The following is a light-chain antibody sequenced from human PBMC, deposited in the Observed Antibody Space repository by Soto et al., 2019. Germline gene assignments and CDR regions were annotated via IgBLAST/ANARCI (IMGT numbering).Light chain of an antibody. J-gene: IGLJ6*01. CDR1: SSDVGGYKY. V-gene: IGLV2-14*01. CDR3: ASYTSSSTSVM. Sequence: QSALTQPASVSGSPGQSITISCTGTSSDVGGYKYVSWYQQHPDKAPKLIIFEVSNRPSGISSRFSGSTSGNTASLTISGLPAEDDADYYCASYTSSSTSVMFGRGTKVTVL. CDR2: EVS.